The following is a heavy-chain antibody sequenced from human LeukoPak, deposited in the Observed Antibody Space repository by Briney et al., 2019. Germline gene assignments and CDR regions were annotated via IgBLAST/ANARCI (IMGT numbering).Heavy chain of an antibody. V-gene: IGHV4-4*07. J-gene: IGHJ5*02. Sequence: SETLSLTCTVSGGSIRSYYWSWIRQPAGKGLEWIGRIYGSGTITYNPSLKSRVSMSVDTSRNQFSLNLRYVTAADTAVYYCTRDSGTTGEVKFDPWGQGALVTVSS. CDR2: IYGSGTI. CDR3: TRDSGTTGEVKFDP. D-gene: IGHD3-10*01. CDR1: GGSIRSYY.